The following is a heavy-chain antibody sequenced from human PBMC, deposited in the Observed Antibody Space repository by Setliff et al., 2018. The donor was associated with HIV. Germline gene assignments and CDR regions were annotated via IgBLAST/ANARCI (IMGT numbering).Heavy chain of an antibody. J-gene: IGHJ6*02. V-gene: IGHV1-18*01. D-gene: IGHD3-3*02. CDR1: GYTFTSYG. CDR2: ISAYNGDT. CDR3: ARDTWVEFLEWTFYGMDV. Sequence: ASVKVSCKASGYTFTSYGISWVRQAPGQGLEWMGWISAYNGDTKYAQKVQGRVTLTTDTSSSTVYMELRSLRSDDTAVYYCARDTWVEFLEWTFYGMDVWGQGTTVTVSS.